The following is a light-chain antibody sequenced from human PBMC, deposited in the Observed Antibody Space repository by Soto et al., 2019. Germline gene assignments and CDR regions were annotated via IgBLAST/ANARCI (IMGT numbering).Light chain of an antibody. V-gene: IGKV3-20*01. CDR3: QQYGSSPPT. CDR2: GAS. CDR1: PSVSSRY. J-gene: IGKJ3*01. Sequence: ETVLTRSPVTLTLSPRERATLSCRASPSVSSRYLAWYQQKPGQAPRLLIYGASSRATGIPDRFSASGSGTDFTLTISRLEPEDFAVYYCQQYGSSPPTFGPGTKVDIK.